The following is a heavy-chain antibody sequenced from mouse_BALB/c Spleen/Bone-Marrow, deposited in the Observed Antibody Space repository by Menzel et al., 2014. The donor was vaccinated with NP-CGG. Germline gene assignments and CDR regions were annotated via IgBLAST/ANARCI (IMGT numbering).Heavy chain of an antibody. J-gene: IGHJ4*01. D-gene: IGHD2-3*01. V-gene: IGHV1S81*02. CDR1: GYTFTSYY. CDR2: INPSNGGT. CDR3: TRGGWLAMDY. Sequence: QVQLQQPGAELVKPGASVKLSCKASGYTFTSYYMYWVKQRPGQGLEWIGEINPSNGGTNFNEKFKSKATLTVDKSSSTAYMQLSRLTAEDSAVYYCTRGGWLAMDYWGQGTSVTVSS.